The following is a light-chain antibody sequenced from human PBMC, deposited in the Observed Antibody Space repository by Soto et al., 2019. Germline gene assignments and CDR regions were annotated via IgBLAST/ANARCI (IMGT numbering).Light chain of an antibody. CDR3: QQYGSSPFT. J-gene: IGKJ3*01. V-gene: IGKV3-20*01. Sequence: DIVLTQSPGTLSLSPGERATLSCRGSQTVSSNNLAWYQQQRGQAPRLLIYGASSRAAAIPDRFRSSGSGTDFTLIITSLEPDDFAVYYCQQYGSSPFTFGPGTAVAIK. CDR1: QTVSSNN. CDR2: GAS.